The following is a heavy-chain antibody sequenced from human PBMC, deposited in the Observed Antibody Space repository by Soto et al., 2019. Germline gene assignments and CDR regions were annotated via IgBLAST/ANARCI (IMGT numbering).Heavy chain of an antibody. Sequence: QLQLVQSGAEVKEPGSSVKVSCKASGGTFSSYAINWVRQAPGQGLEWMGGIIPMFGTENYAQKFQGRVTITADRTTSTAYMELNSLRFEDTAVFSCARAGMRMNGTTTKYYRMDVWGQGTKVTVS. CDR1: GGTFSSYA. CDR2: IIPMFGTE. CDR3: ARAGMRMNGTTTKYYRMDV. V-gene: IGHV1-69*06. D-gene: IGHD1-1*01. J-gene: IGHJ6*02.